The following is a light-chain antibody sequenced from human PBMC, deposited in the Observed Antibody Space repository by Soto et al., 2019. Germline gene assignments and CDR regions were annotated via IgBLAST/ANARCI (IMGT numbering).Light chain of an antibody. J-gene: IGLJ1*01. CDR1: SSDIGGYDY. V-gene: IGLV2-14*01. CDR2: EVR. Sequence: QSALTQPASVSGSPGQSITISCTGTSSDIGGYDYVSWYQQRPGRAPKLMIYEVRYRPSGVSNRFSGSKSGNTASLTISGLQAEDEADYYCYSYAGDYVYVFGTGTKLTVL. CDR3: YSYAGDYVYV.